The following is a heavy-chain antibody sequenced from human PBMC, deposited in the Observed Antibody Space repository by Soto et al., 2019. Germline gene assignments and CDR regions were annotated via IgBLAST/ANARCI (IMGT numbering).Heavy chain of an antibody. D-gene: IGHD2-15*01. CDR2: ISYDGSNK. V-gene: IGHV3-30*18. Sequence: QVQLVESGGGVVQPGRSLRLSCAASGFTFSSHGMHWVRQAPGKGLEWVAVISYDGSNKYYADSVKGRFTISRDNSKNTLYLQMNSLRAEDTAVYYCAKGGGSNPLDYWGQGTLVTVSS. CDR3: AKGGGSNPLDY. J-gene: IGHJ4*02. CDR1: GFTFSSHG.